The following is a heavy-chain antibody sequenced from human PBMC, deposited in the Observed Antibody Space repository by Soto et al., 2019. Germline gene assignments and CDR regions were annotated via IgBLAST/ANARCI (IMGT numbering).Heavy chain of an antibody. J-gene: IGHJ5*02. D-gene: IGHD6-13*01. CDR3: ASGFISQLVRSTGWFDP. CDR1: GGSFSGYY. CDR2: INHSGST. V-gene: IGHV4-34*01. Sequence: SETLSLTCAVYGGSFSGYYWSWIRQAPGKGLEWIGEINHSGSTNYNPSHKSRVTISVDTSKNQFSLKLSSVTAADTAVYYCASGFISQLVRSTGWFDPWGQGTLVTVSS.